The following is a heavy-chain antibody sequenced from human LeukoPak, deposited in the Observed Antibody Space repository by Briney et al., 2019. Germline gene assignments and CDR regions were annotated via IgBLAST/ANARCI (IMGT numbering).Heavy chain of an antibody. CDR3: ARDHMQLLMYYFDY. J-gene: IGHJ4*02. V-gene: IGHV4-39*07. CDR2: MYYNGST. CDR1: GGSISSSSYY. D-gene: IGHD6-6*01. Sequence: SETLSLTCSVSGGSISSSSYYLAWIRQLPGKGLEWIGTMYYNGSTYYNPSLKSRVSISVDTSKNQFSLKLSSVTAADTAVYYCARDHMQLLMYYFDYWGQGTLVTVSS.